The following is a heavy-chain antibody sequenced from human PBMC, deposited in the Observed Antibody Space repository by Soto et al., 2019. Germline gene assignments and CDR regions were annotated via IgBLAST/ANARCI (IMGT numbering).Heavy chain of an antibody. Sequence: EVQLVESGGGLVQPGGSLKLSCAASGFTFSGSAMHWVRQASGKGLVWVGRIRSKANSYATAYAASVKGRFTISRDDSKNTASLQMNSLKTEDTAVYYCTRHYDFCSCYYIDYYYYGMDVWVQGTTVTVSS. CDR3: TRHYDFCSCYYIDYYYYGMDV. D-gene: IGHD3-3*01. J-gene: IGHJ6*02. CDR2: IRSKANSYAT. V-gene: IGHV3-73*02. CDR1: GFTFSGSA.